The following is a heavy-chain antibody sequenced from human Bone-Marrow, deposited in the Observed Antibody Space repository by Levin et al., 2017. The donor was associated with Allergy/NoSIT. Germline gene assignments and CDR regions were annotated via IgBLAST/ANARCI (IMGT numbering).Heavy chain of an antibody. CDR2: INPRGGET. CDR1: GYDFSNHY. D-gene: IGHD2-2*01. V-gene: IGHV1-46*01. Sequence: ASVKVSCQAAGYDFSNHYIHWVRQAPGQGLEWMGLINPRGGETDYAQKFQGRVTLTRDTSTSTVYMEVSSLRPEDTAVYFCARGSSIIKPNANYGVDVWGQGTTVSVSS. CDR3: ARGSSIIKPNANYGVDV. J-gene: IGHJ6*02.